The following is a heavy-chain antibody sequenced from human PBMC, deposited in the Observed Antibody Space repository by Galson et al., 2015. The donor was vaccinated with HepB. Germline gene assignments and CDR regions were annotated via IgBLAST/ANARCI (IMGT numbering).Heavy chain of an antibody. Sequence: SVKVSCKASGYTFTSYGISWVRQAPGQGLEWMGWISAYNGNTNYAQKLQGRVTITTDTSTSTAYMELRSLRSDDTAVYYCAREVGSIVVVPAAIMGFDPWGQGTLVTVSS. CDR2: ISAYNGNT. J-gene: IGHJ5*02. CDR1: GYTFTSYG. D-gene: IGHD2-2*01. V-gene: IGHV1-18*01. CDR3: AREVGSIVVVPAAIMGFDP.